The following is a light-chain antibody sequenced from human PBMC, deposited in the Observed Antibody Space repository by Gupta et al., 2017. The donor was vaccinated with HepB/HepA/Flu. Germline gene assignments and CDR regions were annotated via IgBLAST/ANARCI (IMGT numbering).Light chain of an antibody. CDR2: EVT. CDR3: TSYGGSNNFVV. CDR1: ISDVGGYNY. V-gene: IGLV2-8*01. Sequence: QSALTQPPSASGSPGQSVTISCAGTISDVGGYNYVSWYQQHPGKAPKLMIYEVTKRPSGVPDRFSGSKSGNTASLIASGLQAEDEADYYCTSYGGSNNFVVFGGGTKLTVL. J-gene: IGLJ2*01.